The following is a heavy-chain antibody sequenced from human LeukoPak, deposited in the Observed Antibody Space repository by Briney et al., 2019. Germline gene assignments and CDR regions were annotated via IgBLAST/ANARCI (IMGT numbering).Heavy chain of an antibody. Sequence: SETLSLTCTVSGGSVSSGSCYWSWIRQPPGKGLEWIGYIYYSGSTNYNPSLKSRVTISVDTSKNQFSLKLSSVTAADTAVYYCARVGSGSYFDYWGQGTLVTVSS. CDR1: GGSVSSGSCY. V-gene: IGHV4-61*01. CDR3: ARVGSGSYFDY. CDR2: IYYSGST. J-gene: IGHJ4*02. D-gene: IGHD1-26*01.